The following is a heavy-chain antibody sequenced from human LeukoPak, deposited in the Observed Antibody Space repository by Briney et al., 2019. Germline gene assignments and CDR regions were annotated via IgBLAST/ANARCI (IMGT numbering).Heavy chain of an antibody. J-gene: IGHJ4*02. CDR3: ARGGLWHLSYYFDY. D-gene: IGHD3-10*01. CDR2: IYYSGST. V-gene: IGHV4-59*01. Sequence: SETLSLTCTVSGGSISSYYWSWIRQPPGKGLEWIGYIYYSGSTNYNPSLKSRVTVSVDTSKNQFSLKLNSVTAADTAVYYCARGGLWHLSYYFDYWGQGILVTVSS. CDR1: GGSISSYY.